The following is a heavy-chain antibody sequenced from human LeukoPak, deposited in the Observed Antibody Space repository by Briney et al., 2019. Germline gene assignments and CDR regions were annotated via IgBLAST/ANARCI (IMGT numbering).Heavy chain of an antibody. V-gene: IGHV3-21*01. Sequence: GGSLRLSCAASGFTFSSYSMNWVRQAPGKGLEWVSSISSGSTYIYYADSVKGRFTISRDNAKNSLYLQMNSLRAEDTAVYYCAKDIGYYYGSGSLFDYWGQGTLVTVSS. CDR2: ISSGSTYI. CDR3: AKDIGYYYGSGSLFDY. D-gene: IGHD3-10*01. J-gene: IGHJ4*02. CDR1: GFTFSSYS.